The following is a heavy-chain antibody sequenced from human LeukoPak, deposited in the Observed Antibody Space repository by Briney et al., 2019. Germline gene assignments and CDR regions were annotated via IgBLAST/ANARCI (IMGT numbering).Heavy chain of an antibody. CDR2: IWYDGSNK. V-gene: IGHV3-33*06. CDR3: AKRRLTYGVPEYFDY. D-gene: IGHD4-17*01. Sequence: GGSLRLSCAASGFTFSTYSLDWVRQAPGKGLEWVAVIWYDGSNKYYADSVKGRFTISRDNSKNTLYLQMNSLRAEDTAVYYCAKRRLTYGVPEYFDYWGQGALVTVSS. CDR1: GFTFSTYS. J-gene: IGHJ4*02.